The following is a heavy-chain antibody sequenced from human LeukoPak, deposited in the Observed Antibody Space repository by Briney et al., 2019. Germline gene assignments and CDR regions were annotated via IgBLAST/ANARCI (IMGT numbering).Heavy chain of an antibody. V-gene: IGHV4-61*05. Sequence: SETLSLTCTVSGGSISSSNYYWGWIRQPPGKGLEWIGYIHNRGNTNYNPSLKSRVTISADTSRNQFSLKLSSVTAADTAVYYCARTAALRLQWYFDLWGRGTLVSVSS. D-gene: IGHD2-15*01. CDR3: ARTAALRLQWYFDL. CDR2: IHNRGNT. CDR1: GGSISSSNYY. J-gene: IGHJ2*01.